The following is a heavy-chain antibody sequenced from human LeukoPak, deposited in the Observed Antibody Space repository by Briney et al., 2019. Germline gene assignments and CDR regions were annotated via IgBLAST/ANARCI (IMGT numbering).Heavy chain of an antibody. CDR1: GYTFTSYA. V-gene: IGHV1-3*01. CDR3: ARGYSSGWYSGY. J-gene: IGHJ4*02. Sequence: ASVKVSCKASGYTFTSYAMHWVRQAPGQRLEWMGWINAGNGNTKYSQKFQGRVTITRDTSASTAYMELSSLRSEDTAVYYCARGYSSGWYSGYWGQGTLVSVSS. D-gene: IGHD6-19*01. CDR2: INAGNGNT.